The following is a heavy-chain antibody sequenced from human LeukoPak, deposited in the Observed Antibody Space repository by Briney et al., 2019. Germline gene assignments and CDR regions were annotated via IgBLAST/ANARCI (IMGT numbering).Heavy chain of an antibody. CDR1: GGSISSSSYY. CDR3: AREAWGPNTYYFDY. CDR2: ISSSSSTI. D-gene: IGHD3-16*01. Sequence: PSETLSLTCTVSGGSISSSSYYWGWVRQAPGKGLEWVSYISSSSSTIYYADSVKGRFTISRDNAKNSLYLQMNSLRAEDTAVYYCAREAWGPNTYYFDYWGQGTLVTVSS. V-gene: IGHV3-48*01. J-gene: IGHJ4*02.